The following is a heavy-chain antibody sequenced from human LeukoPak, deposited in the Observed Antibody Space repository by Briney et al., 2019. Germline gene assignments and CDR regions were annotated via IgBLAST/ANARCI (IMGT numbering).Heavy chain of an antibody. V-gene: IGHV3-11*01. CDR2: ISSSGSTI. J-gene: IGHJ4*02. CDR3: AKEYSSSSRGYFDY. D-gene: IGHD6-6*01. Sequence: GGSLRLSCAASGFTFSDYYMSWIRQAPGKGLEWVSYISSSGSTIYYADSVKGRFTISRDNAKNSLYLQMNSLRAEDTAVYYCAKEYSSSSRGYFDYWGQGTLVTVSS. CDR1: GFTFSDYY.